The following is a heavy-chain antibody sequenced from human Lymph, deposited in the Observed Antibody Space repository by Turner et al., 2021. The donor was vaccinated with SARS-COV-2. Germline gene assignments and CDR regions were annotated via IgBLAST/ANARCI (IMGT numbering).Heavy chain of an antibody. CDR1: GFIVSSNY. CDR3: ARDLQLYGMDV. D-gene: IGHD1-1*01. J-gene: IGHJ6*02. Sequence: VQLVETGGGLIQPGGSLRRSCAASGFIVSSNYMTWVRQAPGKGLECVSLIYSGGSTYYADSVKGRFTISRDNSKNTLYRQMNSLRAEDTAVYYCARDLQLYGMDVWGQGTTVTVSS. V-gene: IGHV3-53*02. CDR2: IYSGGST.